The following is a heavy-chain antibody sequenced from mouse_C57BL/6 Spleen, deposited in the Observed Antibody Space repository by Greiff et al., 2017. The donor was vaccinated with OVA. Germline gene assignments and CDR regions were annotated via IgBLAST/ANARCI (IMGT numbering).Heavy chain of an antibody. D-gene: IGHD1-1*01. CDR2: INPGSGGT. V-gene: IGHV1-54*01. CDR1: GYAFTNYL. Sequence: VQLQQSGAELVRPGTSVKVSCKASGYAFTNYLIEWVKQRPGQGLEWIGVINPGSGGTNYNEKFKGKATLTADKSSSTAYMQLSSLTSEDSAVYFCARRSPYYYGSSYDAMDYWGQGTSVTVSS. CDR3: ARRSPYYYGSSYDAMDY. J-gene: IGHJ4*01.